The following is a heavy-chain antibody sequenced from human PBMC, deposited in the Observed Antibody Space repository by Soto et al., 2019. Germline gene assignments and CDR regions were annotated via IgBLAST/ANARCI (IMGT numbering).Heavy chain of an antibody. CDR2: IYHSGST. V-gene: IGHV4-30-2*01. D-gene: IGHD4-17*01. J-gene: IGHJ5*02. CDR1: GGSLSGGVYS. CDR3: ARFYGDYESWFDP. Sequence: PSETLSLTCAVSGGSLSGGVYSWSWIRQPPGKGLEWIGYIYHSGSTYYNPSLKSRVTISVDRSKNQFSLKLSSVTAADTAVYYCARFYGDYESWFDPWGQGTLVTVSS.